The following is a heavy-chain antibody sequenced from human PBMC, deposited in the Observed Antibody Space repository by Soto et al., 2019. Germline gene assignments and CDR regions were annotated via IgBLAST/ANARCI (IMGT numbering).Heavy chain of an antibody. CDR2: IRHNGDT. Sequence: QVQLRQWGAGLLKPSETLSLTCVVSGGSFTDYKWTWIRQSPEKGLEWIGEIRHNGDTDSKPSLRSRLTMSLDTSKNQFSLHLSSVTSADTAVYFCEGGPDYGDYDAWGQGTLVTVSS. D-gene: IGHD4-17*01. CDR3: EGGPDYGDYDA. J-gene: IGHJ5*02. CDR1: GGSFTDYK. V-gene: IGHV4-34*01.